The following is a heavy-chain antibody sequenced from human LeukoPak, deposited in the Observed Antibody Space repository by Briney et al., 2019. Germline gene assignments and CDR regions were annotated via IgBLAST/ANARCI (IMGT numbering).Heavy chain of an antibody. CDR1: GFTFSSYG. Sequence: QAGGSLRLSCAASGFTFSSYGMPWVRQAPGKGLEWVAVIWYDGSNKYYADSVKGRFTISRDNSKNTLYLQMNSLRAEDTAVYYCARPYYYGSGSYYKHWGQGTLVTVSS. CDR3: ARPYYYGSGSYYKH. J-gene: IGHJ4*02. CDR2: IWYDGSNK. V-gene: IGHV3-33*01. D-gene: IGHD3-10*01.